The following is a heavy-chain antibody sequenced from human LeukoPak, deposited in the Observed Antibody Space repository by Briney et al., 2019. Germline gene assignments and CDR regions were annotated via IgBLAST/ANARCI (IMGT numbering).Heavy chain of an antibody. CDR2: INVNGAST. J-gene: IGHJ4*02. CDR3: AGGHTTMDYHDY. Sequence: PGGSLRLSCAPSGLTFSTYGMSWVRQAPGKGLQWVSGINVNGASTDYTDSVKGRFTISRDNSKDTLFLQVNSLRAEDTAVYFWAGGHTTMDYHDYWGQGTLVTVSS. D-gene: IGHD3-10*01. CDR1: GLTFSTYG. V-gene: IGHV3-23*01.